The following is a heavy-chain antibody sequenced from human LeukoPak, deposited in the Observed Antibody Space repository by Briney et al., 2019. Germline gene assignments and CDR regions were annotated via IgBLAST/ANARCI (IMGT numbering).Heavy chain of an antibody. J-gene: IGHJ6*03. V-gene: IGHV3-74*01. CDR1: GFSFSGYW. Sequence: PGGSLRLSCSASGFSFSGYWVHWVRHTPGKGLVWVSHIEGDGRTTTYAESVKGRFTISRDDAKNMVYLQMSSLRVDDTAVYYCARDTHYSMDAWGQGTTVTVSS. CDR2: IEGDGRTT. CDR3: ARDTHYSMDA.